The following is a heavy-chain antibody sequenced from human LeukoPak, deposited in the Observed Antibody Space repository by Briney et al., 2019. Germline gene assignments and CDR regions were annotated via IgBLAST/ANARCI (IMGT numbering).Heavy chain of an antibody. CDR2: ISWNSGSI. CDR3: AKGVSSGWNNFDY. D-gene: IGHD6-19*01. Sequence: SLRLSCAASGFTFDDYAMHWVRQAPGKGLEWVSGISWNSGSIGYADSVKGRFTISRDNAKNSLYLQMNSLRAEDTALYYCAKGVSSGWNNFDYWGQGTLVTVSS. J-gene: IGHJ4*02. CDR1: GFTFDDYA. V-gene: IGHV3-9*01.